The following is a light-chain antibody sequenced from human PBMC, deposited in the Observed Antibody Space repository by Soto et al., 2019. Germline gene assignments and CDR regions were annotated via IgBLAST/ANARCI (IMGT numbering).Light chain of an antibody. Sequence: DIQMTQSPSTLSASVGDRVTITCRASQSISSWLAWYQQKPGKAPKLLIYKASSLESGVPSRFGGSGSGTEFTLTISRLQPDDFETYYCEQYHSFPRTFGQGTNLEIK. CDR3: EQYHSFPRT. J-gene: IGKJ2*02. V-gene: IGKV1-5*03. CDR1: QSISSW. CDR2: KAS.